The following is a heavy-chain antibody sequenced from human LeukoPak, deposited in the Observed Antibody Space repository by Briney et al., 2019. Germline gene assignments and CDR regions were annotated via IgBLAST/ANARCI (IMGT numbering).Heavy chain of an antibody. D-gene: IGHD4-23*01. Sequence: SETLSLTCIVSGDSITSGGYYWSWIRQHPGKGLELFGLVFFSRSTFYNPSLKCRVTMSVATSKYQFSLKLSSVTAADTAVYYCARDRRGGNFVDYWGQGTLVSVSS. CDR1: GDSITSGGYY. J-gene: IGHJ4*02. V-gene: IGHV4-31*03. CDR3: ARDRRGGNFVDY. CDR2: VFFSRST.